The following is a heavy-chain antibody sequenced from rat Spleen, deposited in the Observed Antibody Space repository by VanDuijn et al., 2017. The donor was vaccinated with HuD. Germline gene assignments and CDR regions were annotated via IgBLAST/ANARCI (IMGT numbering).Heavy chain of an antibody. J-gene: IGHJ3*01. CDR1: GFTFSTFP. CDR2: ISYDGGST. CDR3: ATTPGRPFAY. D-gene: IGHD5-1*01. V-gene: IGHV5-20*01. Sequence: EVQLVESGGGLVQPGRSLKLSCAASGFTFSTFPMAWVRQAPKKGLEWVASISYDGGSTYYRDSVKGRFTISRDNAENTVYLQMDSLRSEDTATYYCATTPGRPFAYWGQGTLVTVSS.